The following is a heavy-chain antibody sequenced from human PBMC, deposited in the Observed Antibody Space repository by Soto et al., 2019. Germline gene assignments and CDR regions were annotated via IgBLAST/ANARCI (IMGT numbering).Heavy chain of an antibody. D-gene: IGHD2-15*01. CDR3: GKDGKAGGIDF. Sequence: PGGSLRLSCAVSGSTSNEYAMHWLRQAPGKGLEWVSGIFLESDRTGYADSVKGRFTTSRDKAKNSLYLQMNSLRPEDTALYYCGKDGKAGGIDFWGQGTLVTVSS. CDR2: IFLESDRT. V-gene: IGHV3-9*02. CDR1: GSTSNEYA. J-gene: IGHJ4*02.